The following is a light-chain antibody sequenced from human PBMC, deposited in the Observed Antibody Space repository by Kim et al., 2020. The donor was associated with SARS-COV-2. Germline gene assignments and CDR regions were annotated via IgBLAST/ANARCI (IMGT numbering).Light chain of an antibody. CDR1: ALPKQY. J-gene: IGLJ2*01. CDR3: QSADSSGTYVV. CDR2: KDS. V-gene: IGLV3-25*03. Sequence: PGQTARITCSGDALPKQYAYWYQQKPGQAPVLVIYKDSERPSGIPERFSGSSSGTTVTLTISGVQAEDEADYYCQSADSSGTYVVFGGGAQLTVL.